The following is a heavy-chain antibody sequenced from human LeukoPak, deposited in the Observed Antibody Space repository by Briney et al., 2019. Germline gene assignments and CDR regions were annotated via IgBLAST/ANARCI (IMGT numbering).Heavy chain of an antibody. Sequence: TPQTLSLTCTVSGGSISSGDCYWSWIRQPPGKGLEWIGYIYYSGSTYYNPSLKSRVTISVDTSKNQFSLKLSSVTAADTAVYYCATVDTAMVTRDYWGQGTLVTVSS. D-gene: IGHD5-18*01. CDR1: GGSISSGDCY. V-gene: IGHV4-30-4*08. CDR3: ATVDTAMVTRDY. CDR2: IYYSGST. J-gene: IGHJ4*02.